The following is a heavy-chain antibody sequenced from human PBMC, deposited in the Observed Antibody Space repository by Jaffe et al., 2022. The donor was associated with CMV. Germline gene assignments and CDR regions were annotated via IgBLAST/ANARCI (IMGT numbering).Heavy chain of an antibody. CDR1: GGSFSGYY. V-gene: IGHV4-34*01. CDR2: INHSGST. CDR3: ARGGYYDILTGYYAGFDY. D-gene: IGHD3-9*01. Sequence: QVQLQQWGAGLLKPSETLSLTCAVYGGSFSGYYWSWIRQPPGKGLEWIGEINHSGSTNYNPSLKSRVTISVDTSKNQFSLKLSSVTAADTAVYYCARGGYYDILTGYYAGFDYWGQGTLVTVSS. J-gene: IGHJ4*02.